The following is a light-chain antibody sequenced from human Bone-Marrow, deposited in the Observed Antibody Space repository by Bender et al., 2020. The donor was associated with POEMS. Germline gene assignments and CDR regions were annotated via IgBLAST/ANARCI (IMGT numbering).Light chain of an antibody. CDR3: QSADTTGTYWM. J-gene: IGLJ3*02. Sequence: ARITCSGDTLSRRFVYWYQQKSGQAPRLIMKKDSERPSGIPERFSGSGSGPTVTLTISGVQAEDEADYFCQSADTTGTYWMFGGGTKLTVL. CDR1: TLSRRF. CDR2: KDS. V-gene: IGLV3-25*03.